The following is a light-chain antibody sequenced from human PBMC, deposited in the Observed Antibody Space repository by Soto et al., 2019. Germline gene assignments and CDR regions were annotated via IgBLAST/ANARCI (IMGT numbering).Light chain of an antibody. CDR2: DAS. CDR3: QQYNSYWT. V-gene: IGKV1-5*01. J-gene: IGKJ1*01. Sequence: DIQMTQSPYTLSASVGDRVTITCRASQSISSWLAWYQQKPGKAPKLLIYDASSLESGVPSRFSGSGPGTEFTLTISSLQPDDFATYYCQQYNSYWTFGQGTKVDIK. CDR1: QSISSW.